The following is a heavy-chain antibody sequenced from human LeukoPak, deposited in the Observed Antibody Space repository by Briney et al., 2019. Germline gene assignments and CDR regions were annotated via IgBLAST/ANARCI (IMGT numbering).Heavy chain of an antibody. CDR3: ARDPLGYCTNGVCYSPYYGMDV. V-gene: IGHV1-69*04. D-gene: IGHD2-8*01. Sequence: GASVKVSCKASGGTFSSYAISWVRQAPGQGLEWMGRIIPILGIANYAQKFQGRVTITADKSTSTAYMELSSLRSEDTAVYYCARDPLGYCTNGVCYSPYYGMDVWGQGTTVTVSS. J-gene: IGHJ6*02. CDR2: IIPILGIA. CDR1: GGTFSSYA.